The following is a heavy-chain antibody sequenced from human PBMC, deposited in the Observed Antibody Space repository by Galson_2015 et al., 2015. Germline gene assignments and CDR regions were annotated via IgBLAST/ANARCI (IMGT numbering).Heavy chain of an antibody. V-gene: IGHV4-34*01. J-gene: IGHJ5*02. CDR2: INHSGST. CDR1: GGSFSGYY. CDR3: ARGGPPRVTMVRGPKYNWFDP. D-gene: IGHD3-10*01. Sequence: ETLSLTCAVYGGSFSGYYWSWIRHPPGKGLEWIGEINHSGSTNYNPSLKSRVTISVDTSKNQFSLKLSSVTAADTAVYYCARGGPPRVTMVRGPKYNWFDPWGQGTLVTVSS.